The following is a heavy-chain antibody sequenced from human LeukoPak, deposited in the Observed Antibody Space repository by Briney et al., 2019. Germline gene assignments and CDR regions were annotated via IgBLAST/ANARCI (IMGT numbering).Heavy chain of an antibody. D-gene: IGHD3-16*01. Sequence: PSETLSLTCTVSGGSISSYYWSWIRQPPGKGLEWIGYIYYSGSTNYNPSLKSRVTRSVDTSKNQFSLKLSSVTAADTVVYYCARGGGAYYDYVWGSYGGTFDIWGQGTMVTVSS. CDR2: IYYSGST. J-gene: IGHJ3*02. CDR3: ARGGGAYYDYVWGSYGGTFDI. V-gene: IGHV4-59*01. CDR1: GGSISSYY.